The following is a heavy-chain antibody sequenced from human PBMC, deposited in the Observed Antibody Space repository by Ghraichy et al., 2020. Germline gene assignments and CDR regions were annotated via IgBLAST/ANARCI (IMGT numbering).Heavy chain of an antibody. V-gene: IGHV3-43*01. CDR2: ISWDGGST. CDR1: GFTFDDYT. J-gene: IGHJ1*01. CDR3: AKGLEDSSGWQEYFQH. D-gene: IGHD6-19*01. Sequence: GGSLRLSCAASGFTFDDYTMHWVRQAPGKGLEWVSLISWDGGSTYYADSVKGRFTISRDNSKNSLYLQMNSLRTEDTALYYCAKGLEDSSGWQEYFQHWGQGTLVTVSS.